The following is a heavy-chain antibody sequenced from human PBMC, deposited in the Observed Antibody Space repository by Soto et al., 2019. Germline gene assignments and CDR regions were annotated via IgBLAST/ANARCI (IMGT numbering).Heavy chain of an antibody. V-gene: IGHV3-7*01. CDR2: IKQDGSER. CDR3: ARDETYYYGSGPV. D-gene: IGHD3-10*01. CDR1: GFTFSSYW. J-gene: IGHJ4*02. Sequence: PGGSLRLSCAASGFTFSSYWMSWVRQAPGKGLEWVANIKQDGSERYYVDSVKGRFTIPRDNAKNSLYLQMNSLRAEDTAVYYCARDETYYYGSGPVGGPGTLVTVSS.